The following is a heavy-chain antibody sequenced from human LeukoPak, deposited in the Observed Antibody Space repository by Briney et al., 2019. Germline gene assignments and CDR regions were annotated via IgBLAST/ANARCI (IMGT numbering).Heavy chain of an antibody. J-gene: IGHJ4*02. D-gene: IGHD3-22*01. CDR1: GFTVSSNY. Sequence: GGSLRLSCAASGFTVSSNYMSWVRQAPGKGLEWASVIYSGGSTYYADSVKGRFTISRHNSKNTLYLQMNSLRAEDTAVYYCARVLFSDYDSSGYYGYWGQGTLVTVSS. CDR3: ARVLFSDYDSSGYYGY. V-gene: IGHV3-53*04. CDR2: IYSGGST.